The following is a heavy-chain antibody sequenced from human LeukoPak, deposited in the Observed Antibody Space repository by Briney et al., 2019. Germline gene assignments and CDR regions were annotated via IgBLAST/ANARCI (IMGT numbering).Heavy chain of an antibody. CDR1: GGSISSYY. CDR2: IYYSGST. Sequence: SETLSLTCTVSGGSISSYYWSWIRQPAGKGLEWIGYIYYSGSTNYNPSLKSRVTISVDTSKNQFSLKLSSVTAADTAVYYCARHGIGYCSSTSCSWGSDYWGQGTLVTVSS. CDR3: ARHGIGYCSSTSCSWGSDY. D-gene: IGHD2-2*01. J-gene: IGHJ4*02. V-gene: IGHV4-59*08.